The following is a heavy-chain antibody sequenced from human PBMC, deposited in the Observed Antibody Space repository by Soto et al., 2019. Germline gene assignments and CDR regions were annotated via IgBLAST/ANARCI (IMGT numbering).Heavy chain of an antibody. CDR2: ISGSGGST. J-gene: IGHJ4*02. CDR3: ATLGYCSSTSCYTGSWATTFDY. D-gene: IGHD2-2*02. Sequence: GGSLSLWSGASGVTFRSYAMSWVRQAPGKGLEWVSAISGSGGSTYYADSVKGRFTISRDNSKNTLYLQMNSLRAEDTAVYYCATLGYCSSTSCYTGSWATTFDYWGQGTLVTVSS. V-gene: IGHV3-23*01. CDR1: GVTFRSYA.